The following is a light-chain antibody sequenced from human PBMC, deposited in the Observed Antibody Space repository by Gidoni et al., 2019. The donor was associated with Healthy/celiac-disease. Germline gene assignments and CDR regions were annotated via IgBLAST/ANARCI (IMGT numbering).Light chain of an antibody. CDR1: QSLLHSNGYNY. CDR3: MQALQTPLT. V-gene: IGKV2-28*01. Sequence: DIVMTQSPLSLPVTPGEPASISCRSSQSLLHSNGYNYLDWYLQKPGQSPQLLIYLGSNRASGVPDRFSGSGSGTDFTLKISRVEAEDVGVYYCMQALQTPLTFXGXTKVELK. J-gene: IGKJ4*01. CDR2: LGS.